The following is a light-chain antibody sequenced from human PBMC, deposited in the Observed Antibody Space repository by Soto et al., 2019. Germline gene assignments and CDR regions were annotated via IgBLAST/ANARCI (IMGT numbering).Light chain of an antibody. CDR1: QDIRSD. J-gene: IGKJ2*01. CDR2: AAS. CDR3: LQQHTYPYT. Sequence: DIQMTQSPSSLSASVGDRVTIICRASQDIRSDLAWYQQKPGKAPKRLIDAASTLHSGVPSRFSGSGSGTEFTLTIVNLQSDDVATYYWLQQHTYPYTFGQGTKLDIK. V-gene: IGKV1-17*02.